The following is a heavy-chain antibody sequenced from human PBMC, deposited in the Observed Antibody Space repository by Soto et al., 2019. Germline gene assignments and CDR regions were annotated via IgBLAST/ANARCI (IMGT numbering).Heavy chain of an antibody. CDR3: VRGDGDYSVGNGYLGRH. CDR2: LKSDGSGT. D-gene: IGHD3-10*02. V-gene: IGHV3-74*01. CDR1: GFTFSSYW. Sequence: EVQLVESGGGLVQPGGSLRLSCAASGFTFSSYWMHWVRQAPGKGLVWVSRLKSDGSGTTYADSVKGRLTLSRDNAKNTLYLPMNSLSAEDTAAYYCVRGDGDYSVGNGYLGRHWGQGTLVTVSS. J-gene: IGHJ4*02.